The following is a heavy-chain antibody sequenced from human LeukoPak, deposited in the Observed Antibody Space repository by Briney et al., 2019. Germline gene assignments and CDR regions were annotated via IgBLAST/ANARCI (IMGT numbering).Heavy chain of an antibody. D-gene: IGHD1-26*01. CDR2: IIPIFGTA. Sequence: SVKVSCKASGGTFSSYAISWVRQAPGQGLEWMGGIIPIFGTANYAQNLQGRVTITADESTSTAYMEMSSLRSEDTAVYYCARRGGTVGATTGYFDYWGQGTLVTVSS. CDR1: GGTFSSYA. V-gene: IGHV1-69*01. J-gene: IGHJ4*02. CDR3: ARRGGTVGATTGYFDY.